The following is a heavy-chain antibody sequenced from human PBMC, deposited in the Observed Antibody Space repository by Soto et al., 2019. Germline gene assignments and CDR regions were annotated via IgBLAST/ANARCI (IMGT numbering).Heavy chain of an antibody. Sequence: EVQLVESGGGLVQPGRSLRLSCEASGFTFDDYAMHWVRQAPGKGLEWVSGISWNSGSIGYADSVKGRFTISRDNAKNSLYLQMNSLRAEDTALYYCAKDRASSSSDYYYGMDVWGQGTTVTVSS. CDR1: GFTFDDYA. V-gene: IGHV3-9*01. D-gene: IGHD6-6*01. CDR3: AKDRASSSSDYYYGMDV. CDR2: ISWNSGSI. J-gene: IGHJ6*02.